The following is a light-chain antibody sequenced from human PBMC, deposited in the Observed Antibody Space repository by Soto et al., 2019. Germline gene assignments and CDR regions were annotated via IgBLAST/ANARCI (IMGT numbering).Light chain of an antibody. J-gene: IGKJ5*01. CDR2: GQS. V-gene: IGKV3-15*01. Sequence: VLTQSTSTLSVSLGERATLSCRASQRIXSKFAWYQRKPGQAPRILISGQSTRATVIPARFIGSGSGKEFTLNIISLHSGYFSGYYCQHYNKLPPRTFGQGTRLEIK. CDR3: QHYNKLPPRT. CDR1: QRIXSK.